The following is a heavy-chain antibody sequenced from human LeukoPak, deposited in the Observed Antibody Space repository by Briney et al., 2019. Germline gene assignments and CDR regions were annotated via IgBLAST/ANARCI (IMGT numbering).Heavy chain of an antibody. CDR3: AKGGRDFWTLLDY. CDR2: IRYDGSNK. D-gene: IGHD3-3*01. V-gene: IGHV3-30*02. J-gene: IGHJ4*02. CDR1: GFTFSSYG. Sequence: PGGSLRLSCAASGFTFSSYGMHWVRQAPGKGLEWVAFIRYDGSNKYYADSVKGRFTISRDNSKNTLYLQMNSPRAEDTAVYYCAKGGRDFWTLLDYWGQGTLVTVSS.